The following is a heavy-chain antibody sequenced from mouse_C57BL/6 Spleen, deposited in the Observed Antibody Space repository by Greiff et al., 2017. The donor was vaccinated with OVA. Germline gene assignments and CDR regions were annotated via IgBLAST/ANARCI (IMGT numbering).Heavy chain of an antibody. CDR3: VRQEIYVDYFDY. CDR2: IRSKSNNYAT. CDR1: GFSFNTYA. V-gene: IGHV10-1*01. J-gene: IGHJ2*01. Sequence: EVHLVESGGGLVQPKGSLKLSCAASGFSFNTYAMNWVRQAPGKGLEWVARIRSKSNNYATYYADSVKDRFTISRDDSESMLYLQMNNLKTEDTAMYYCVRQEIYVDYFDYWGQGTTLTVSS. D-gene: IGHD1-1*01.